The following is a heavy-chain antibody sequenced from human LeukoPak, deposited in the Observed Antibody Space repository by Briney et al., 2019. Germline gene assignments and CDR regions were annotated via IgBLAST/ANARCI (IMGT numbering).Heavy chain of an antibody. Sequence: GGSLRLSCAASGFTVSSYGMHWVRQAPGKGLEWVAFIRYDGSNKYYADSVKGRFTISRDNSKNTLYLQMNSLRAEDTAVYYCATEYSSSPGQFDYWGQGTLVTVSS. CDR1: GFTVSSYG. CDR3: ATEYSSSPGQFDY. D-gene: IGHD6-6*01. J-gene: IGHJ4*02. CDR2: IRYDGSNK. V-gene: IGHV3-30*02.